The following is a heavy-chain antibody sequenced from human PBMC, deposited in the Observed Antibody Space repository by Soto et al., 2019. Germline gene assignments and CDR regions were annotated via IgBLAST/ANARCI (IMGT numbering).Heavy chain of an antibody. V-gene: IGHV1-69*13. J-gene: IGHJ4*02. CDR2: IIPIFGTA. CDR3: ARRGFIAVAGLYYFDY. CDR1: GGTFSSYA. Sequence: SVKVSCKASGGTFSSYAISWVRQAPGPGLEWMGGIIPIFGTANYAQKFQGRVTITADESTSTAYMELSSLRSEDTAVYYCARRGFIAVAGLYYFDYWGQGTLVTVSS. D-gene: IGHD6-19*01.